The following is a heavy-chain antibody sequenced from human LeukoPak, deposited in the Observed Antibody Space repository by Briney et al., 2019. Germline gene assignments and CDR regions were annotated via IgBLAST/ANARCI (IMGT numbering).Heavy chain of an antibody. CDR2: ISYDGSTK. D-gene: IGHD3-10*01. V-gene: IGHV3-30*03. J-gene: IGHJ5*02. Sequence: RTGGSLRLSCTASGFTFSTYGMHWVRQAPGKGLEWVTLISYDGSTKYYSDSVKGRFTLSRDNSKNTLYLQMNSLRAEDTAVFYCARYYYGSGTSFDPWGQGTLVTVSS. CDR3: ARYYYGSGTSFDP. CDR1: GFTFSTYG.